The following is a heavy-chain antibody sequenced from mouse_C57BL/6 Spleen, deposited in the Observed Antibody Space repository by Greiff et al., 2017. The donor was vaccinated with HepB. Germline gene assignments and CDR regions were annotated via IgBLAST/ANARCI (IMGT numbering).Heavy chain of an antibody. Sequence: QVQLQQSDAELVKPGASVKISCKVSGYTFTDHTIHWMKQRPEQGLEWIGYIYPRDGSTKYNEKFKGKATLTADKSSSTAYMQLNSLTSEDSAVYFCARLIYYGSSSYYFDYWGQGTTLTVSS. CDR2: IYPRDGST. V-gene: IGHV1-78*01. CDR1: GYTFTDHT. D-gene: IGHD1-1*01. J-gene: IGHJ2*01. CDR3: ARLIYYGSSSYYFDY.